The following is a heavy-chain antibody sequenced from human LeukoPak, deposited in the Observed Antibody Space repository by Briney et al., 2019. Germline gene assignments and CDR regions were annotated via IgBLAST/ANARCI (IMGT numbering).Heavy chain of an antibody. D-gene: IGHD2-15*01. CDR2: INPNSGGT. J-gene: IGHJ4*02. V-gene: IGHV1-2*02. CDR3: ARPLGYCSGGSCYADLDY. Sequence: ASVKVSCKASGYTFTGYYMHWVRQAPGQGLEWMGWINPNSGGTNYAQKFQGSVTMTRDTSISTAYMELSRLRSDDTAVYYCARPLGYCSGGSCYADLDYWGQGTLVTVSS. CDR1: GYTFTGYY.